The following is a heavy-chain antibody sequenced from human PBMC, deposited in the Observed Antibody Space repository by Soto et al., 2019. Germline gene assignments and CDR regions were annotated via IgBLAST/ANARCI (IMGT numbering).Heavy chain of an antibody. CDR3: AREVAADGTFREDVFDI. CDR1: GGTFSNHA. Sequence: QVHLVQSGAEVKKPGSSVKVSCKAPGGTFSNHAINWVRQAPGQVLEWVGRIIPIFTTTNYAQKFQGRVSMTADESTTTAYMELSSLKHDDTAVYYCAREVAADGTFREDVFDIWGQGTLVTVSS. V-gene: IGHV1-69*12. D-gene: IGHD6-13*01. J-gene: IGHJ3*02. CDR2: IIPIFTTT.